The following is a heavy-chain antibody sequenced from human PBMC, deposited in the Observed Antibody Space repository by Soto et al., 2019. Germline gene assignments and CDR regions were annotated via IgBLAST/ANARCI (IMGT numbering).Heavy chain of an antibody. D-gene: IGHD3-16*02. V-gene: IGHV1-18*01. CDR3: ARGPSAYYDYVWGSYRYDNWFDP. Sequence: QVPLVQSGAEVKKPGASVKVSCKASGYTFTSYGISWVRQAPGQGLEWMGWISAYNGNTNYAQKLQGRVTMTTDTSTSTXXMXLXXLGSDDTAVYYCARGPSAYYDYVWGSYRYDNWFDPWGQGTLVTVSS. CDR1: GYTFTSYG. J-gene: IGHJ5*02. CDR2: ISAYNGNT.